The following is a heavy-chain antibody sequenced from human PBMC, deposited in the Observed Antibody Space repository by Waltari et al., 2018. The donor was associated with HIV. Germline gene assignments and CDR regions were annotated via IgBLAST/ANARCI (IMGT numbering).Heavy chain of an antibody. Sequence: QVQLVQSGAEVKQPGASVKVSCKASGYIFNNYDINWVRQATGQGLEWMGWMNPNSRNTSYAQKFQGRVTMTRDTSITTAYMELSSLKSEYTAVYYCARAVNAVGAPHWFAPWGQGTLVTVSS. CDR3: ARAVNAVGAPHWFAP. V-gene: IGHV1-8*01. CDR2: MNPNSRNT. J-gene: IGHJ5*02. D-gene: IGHD1-26*01. CDR1: GYIFNNYD.